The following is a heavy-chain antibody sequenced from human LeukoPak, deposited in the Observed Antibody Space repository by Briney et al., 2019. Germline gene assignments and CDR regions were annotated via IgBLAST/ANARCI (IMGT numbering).Heavy chain of an antibody. D-gene: IGHD2-2*01. Sequence: SQTLSLTWAISGDIVSSNSAAWNWIRQSPSRGLEWLGRTYYRSKWYNDYAVSVKSRITINPDTSKNQFSLQLNSVTPEDTAVYYCARGYCSSTSCYSAFYYYYGMDVWGQGTTVTVSS. CDR2: TYYRSKWYN. V-gene: IGHV6-1*01. J-gene: IGHJ6*02. CDR3: ARGYCSSTSCYSAFYYYYGMDV. CDR1: GDIVSSNSAA.